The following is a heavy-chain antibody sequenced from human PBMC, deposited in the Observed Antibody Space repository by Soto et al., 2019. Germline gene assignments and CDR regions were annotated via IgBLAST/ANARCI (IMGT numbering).Heavy chain of an antibody. J-gene: IGHJ6*03. Sequence: PSETLSLTCAVYGGSFSGYYWSWIRQPPGKGLEWIGEINHSGSTNYNPSLKSRVTISVDTSKNQFSLKLSSVTAADTAVYYCARGAGSSSWSLDLYYYYYMDVWGKGTTVTVSS. CDR3: ARGAGSSSWSLDLYYYYYMDV. CDR1: GGSFSGYY. CDR2: INHSGST. D-gene: IGHD6-13*01. V-gene: IGHV4-34*01.